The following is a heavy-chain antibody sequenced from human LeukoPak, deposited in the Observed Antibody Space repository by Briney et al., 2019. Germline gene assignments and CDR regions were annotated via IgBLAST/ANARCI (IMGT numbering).Heavy chain of an antibody. CDR1: GFTFSSYA. J-gene: IGHJ3*02. V-gene: IGHV3-23*01. Sequence: GGSLRLSCAASGFTFSSYAMSWVRQAPGKGLEWVSAISGSGGGTYYADSAKGRFTVSRDNSKNTLYLQMNSLRAEDTAVYYCAKDISPRGDDAFDIWGQGTMVTVSS. CDR3: AKDISPRGDDAFDI. CDR2: ISGSGGGT. D-gene: IGHD3-16*01.